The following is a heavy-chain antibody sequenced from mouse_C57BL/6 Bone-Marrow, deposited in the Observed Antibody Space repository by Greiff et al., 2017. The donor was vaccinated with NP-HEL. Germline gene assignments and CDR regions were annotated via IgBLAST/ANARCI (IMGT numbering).Heavy chain of an antibody. V-gene: IGHV1-54*01. J-gene: IGHJ3*01. CDR2: INPGSGGT. CDR1: GYAFTNYL. Sequence: VQLQQSGAELVRPGTSVKVSRKASGYAFTNYLIEWVKQRPGQGLEWIGVINPGSGGTNYNEKFKGKATLTADKSSSTAYMQLSSLTSEDSAVYFCARGSWRFAYWGQGTLVTVSA. CDR3: ARGSWRFAY.